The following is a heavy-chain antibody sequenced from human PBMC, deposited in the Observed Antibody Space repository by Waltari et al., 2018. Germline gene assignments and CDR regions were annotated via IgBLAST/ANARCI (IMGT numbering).Heavy chain of an antibody. CDR3: ASYCSSTSCYVDFDY. V-gene: IGHV1-69*05. CDR1: GGTFSSYA. CDR2: IIPICGTA. D-gene: IGHD2-2*01. J-gene: IGHJ4*02. Sequence: QVQLVQSGAEVKKPGSSVKVSCKASGGTFSSYAISWVRQAPGQGLEWMGGIIPICGTANYEQKVQGRVTITTDESTSTAYMELSSLRSEDTAVYYCASYCSSTSCYVDFDYWGQGTLVTVSS.